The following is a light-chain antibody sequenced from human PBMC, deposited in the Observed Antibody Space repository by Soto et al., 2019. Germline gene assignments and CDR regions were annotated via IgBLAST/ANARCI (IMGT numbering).Light chain of an antibody. CDR2: DDK. V-gene: IGLV1-51*01. CDR1: SSTIGGNS. Sequence: QSVLTPPPSVSSAPGQKVTISCSGSSSTIGGNSVSWYQQLPGTAPKLLIYDDKKRPSGIPDRFSGSKSGTSATLGITGFQTGDEADYYCGSWDSSLSAYVFGTGTKV. J-gene: IGLJ1*01. CDR3: GSWDSSLSAYV.